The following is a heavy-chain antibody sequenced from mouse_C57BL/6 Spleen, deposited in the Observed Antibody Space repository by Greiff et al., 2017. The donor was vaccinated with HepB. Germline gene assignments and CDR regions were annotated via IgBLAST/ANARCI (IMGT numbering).Heavy chain of an antibody. D-gene: IGHD2-4*01. V-gene: IGHV5-9-1*02. CDR2: ISSGGDYI. CDR1: GFTFSSYA. J-gene: IGHJ3*01. Sequence: EVMLVESGEGLVKPGGSLKLSCAASGFTFSSYAMSWVRQTPEKRLEWVAYISSGGDYIYYADTVKGRFTISRDNARNTLYLQMSSLKSEDTAMYYCTRDKLYDYDEGFAYWGQGTLVTVSA. CDR3: TRDKLYDYDEGFAY.